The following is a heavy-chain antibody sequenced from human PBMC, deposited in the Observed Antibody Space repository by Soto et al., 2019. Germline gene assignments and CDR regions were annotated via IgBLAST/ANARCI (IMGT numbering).Heavy chain of an antibody. CDR2: TYYRSKWYN. CDR3: ARGSLRGGNWYFDL. CDR1: GDSVSKNSAT. V-gene: IGHV6-1*01. D-gene: IGHD3-16*01. Sequence: QEQLQQSGPGLVKPSQTLSLTCAISGDSVSKNSATWNWIRQSPARGLEWLGRTYYRSKWYNDYAVSVKSRITINPDTSKNQFSLQPNSVTPEDTAVYYCARGSLRGGNWYFDLWGRGTLVTVSS. J-gene: IGHJ2*01.